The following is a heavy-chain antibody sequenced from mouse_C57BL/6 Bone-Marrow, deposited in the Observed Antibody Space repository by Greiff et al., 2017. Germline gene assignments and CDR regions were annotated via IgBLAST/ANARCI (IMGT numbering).Heavy chain of an antibody. J-gene: IGHJ2*01. D-gene: IGHD1-1*01. Sequence: VQLQQPGAELVMPGASVKLSCKASGYTFTSYWMHWVKQRPGQGLEWIGEIDPSDSYTNYNQKFKGKSTLTVDKYTSTAYMQLSSLTSEDSAVYTCARERDYDSCYDFDYWGQGTTLTVSS. CDR1: GYTFTSYW. CDR2: IDPSDSYT. CDR3: ARERDYDSCYDFDY. V-gene: IGHV1-69*01.